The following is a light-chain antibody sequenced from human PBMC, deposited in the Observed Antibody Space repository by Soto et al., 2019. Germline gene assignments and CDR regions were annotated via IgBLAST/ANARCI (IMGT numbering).Light chain of an antibody. CDR2: QVS. V-gene: IGLV2-14*01. J-gene: IGLJ3*02. Sequence: QSALTQPASVSGSPGQSITISCTGTGSDVGRYNYVSWYQQYPGKVPKLMIYQVSNRPSGVPIRFSGSKSGDTASLTISGLQAEDEADYYCTSYTTSSTWVFGGGTKFTVL. CDR3: TSYTTSSTWV. CDR1: GSDVGRYNY.